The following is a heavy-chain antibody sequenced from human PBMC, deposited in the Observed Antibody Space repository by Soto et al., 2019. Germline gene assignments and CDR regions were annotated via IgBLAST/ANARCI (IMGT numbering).Heavy chain of an antibody. CDR3: ARDRDSSSLKPYNWFDP. CDR2: ISAYNGNT. D-gene: IGHD6-13*01. CDR1: GCTFTSYG. V-gene: IGHV1-18*01. J-gene: IGHJ5*02. Sequence: ASVKVSCKASGCTFTSYGISWVRQAPGQGLEWMGWISAYNGNTNYAQKLQGRVTMTTDTSTSTAYMELRSLRSDDTAVYYCARDRDSSSLKPYNWFDPWGQGTLVTVSS.